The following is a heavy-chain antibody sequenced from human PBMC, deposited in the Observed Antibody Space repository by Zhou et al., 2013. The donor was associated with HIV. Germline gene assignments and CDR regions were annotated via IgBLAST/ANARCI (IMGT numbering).Heavy chain of an antibody. V-gene: IGHV1-2*02. D-gene: IGHD6-13*01. Sequence: QVQLVQSGAEVKKPGASVKVSCKASGYTFTGYYMHWVRQAPGQGLEWMGWINPNSGGTNYAQKFQGRVTMTRDTSISTAYMELSRLRSDDTAVYYCARDLGIAAAGGRQYYFDYWGQGTLVTVSS. CDR2: INPNSGGT. CDR1: GYTFTGYY. J-gene: IGHJ4*02. CDR3: ARDLGIAAAGGRQYYFDY.